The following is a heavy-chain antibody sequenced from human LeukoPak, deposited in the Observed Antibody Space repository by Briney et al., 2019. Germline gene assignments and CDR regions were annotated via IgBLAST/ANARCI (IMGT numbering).Heavy chain of an antibody. D-gene: IGHD1-26*01. CDR2: ISYDGRNK. CDR1: GFTFSNYG. V-gene: IGHV3-30*18. J-gene: IGHJ4*02. CDR3: AKEGVGVTGGCFDY. Sequence: GGSLRLSCAASGFTFSNYGIHWVRQAPGKGLEWEAVISYDGRNKYYADSVKGRFTISRDNSKNTLYLQMNSLRAEDTAVYYCAKEGVGVTGGCFDYWGQGTLVTVSS.